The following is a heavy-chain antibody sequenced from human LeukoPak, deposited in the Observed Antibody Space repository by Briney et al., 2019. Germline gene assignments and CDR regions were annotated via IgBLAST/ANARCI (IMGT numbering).Heavy chain of an antibody. CDR3: ARIPRPRYYYPFDY. Sequence: KSSETLSLTCTVSGGSIGSSSYYWGWIRQPPGKGLEWIGSIYYSGSTYYNPSLKSRVTISVDTSKNQFSLKLSSVTAADTAVYYCARIPRPRYYYPFDYWGQGTLVTVSS. V-gene: IGHV4-39*07. CDR2: IYYSGST. D-gene: IGHD3-10*01. J-gene: IGHJ4*02. CDR1: GGSIGSSSYY.